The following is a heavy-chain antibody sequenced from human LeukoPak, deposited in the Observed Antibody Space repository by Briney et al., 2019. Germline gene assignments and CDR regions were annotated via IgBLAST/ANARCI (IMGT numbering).Heavy chain of an antibody. CDR3: ARDPYVSGSYGWLDP. Sequence: ASVKVSCKASGYTFTGYYMHWVRQAPGQGLEWMGRINPNSGDTNYAQKFQGRVTMTRDTSISTAYMELSNLSSDDTAVYYCARDPYVSGSYGWLDPWGQGTLVTVSS. J-gene: IGHJ5*02. CDR1: GYTFTGYY. D-gene: IGHD3-10*01. CDR2: INPNSGDT. V-gene: IGHV1-2*06.